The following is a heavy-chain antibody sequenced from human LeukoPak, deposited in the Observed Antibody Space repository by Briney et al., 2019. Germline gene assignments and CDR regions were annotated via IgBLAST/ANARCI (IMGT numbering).Heavy chain of an antibody. CDR2: MNPNSGNT. V-gene: IGHV1-8*01. J-gene: IGHJ6*02. D-gene: IGHD6-19*01. CDR1: GFTFTSHD. CDR3: ARDKQWLVHDYYYYGIDV. Sequence: GASVKVSCKASGFTFTSHDYNWVRQATGQGLEWMGWMNPNSGNTGYAQKFQGRVTMTRDTSITTVYMELSSLTSEDTAVYYCARDKQWLVHDYYYYGIDVWGQGTTVTVSS.